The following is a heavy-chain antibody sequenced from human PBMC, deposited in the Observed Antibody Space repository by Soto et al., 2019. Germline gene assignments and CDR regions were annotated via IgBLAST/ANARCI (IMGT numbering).Heavy chain of an antibody. CDR3: ARHSPRFLEWLFPNFDY. V-gene: IGHV4-39*01. Sequence: SETLSLTCTVSGGSISSSSYYWGWIRQPPGKGLEWIGSIYYSGSTYYNPSLKSRVTISVDTSKNQFSLKLSSVTAADTAVYYCARHSPRFLEWLFPNFDYWGQGTLVTVSS. CDR2: IYYSGST. D-gene: IGHD3-3*01. J-gene: IGHJ4*02. CDR1: GGSISSSSYY.